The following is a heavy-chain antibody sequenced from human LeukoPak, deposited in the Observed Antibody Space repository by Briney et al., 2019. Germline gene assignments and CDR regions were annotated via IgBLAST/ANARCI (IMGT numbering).Heavy chain of an antibody. CDR3: ARERVITMVRGVTPLGYYYYYMDV. Sequence: SETLSLTCSVSGGSISSYYWSWIRQPAGKGLEWIGRIYTSGSTNYNPSLKSRVTISVDTSKNQFSLKLSSVTAADTAVYYCARERVITMVRGVTPLGYYYYYMDVWGKGTTVTISS. CDR1: GGSISSYY. J-gene: IGHJ6*03. V-gene: IGHV4-4*07. CDR2: IYTSGST. D-gene: IGHD3-10*01.